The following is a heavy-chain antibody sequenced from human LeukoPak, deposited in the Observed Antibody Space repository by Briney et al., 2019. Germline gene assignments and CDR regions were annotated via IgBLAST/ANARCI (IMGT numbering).Heavy chain of an antibody. J-gene: IGHJ6*02. V-gene: IGHV4-4*07. Sequence: SETLSLTCTVSGGSISSYYWSWIRQPAGKGLEWIGRIYTSGSTNYNPSLKSRVTMSVDTSKNQFSLKLSPVTAADTAVYYCARDTITPGDYYYYGMDVWGQGTTVTVSS. CDR1: GGSISSYY. D-gene: IGHD3-10*01. CDR2: IYTSGST. CDR3: ARDTITPGDYYYYGMDV.